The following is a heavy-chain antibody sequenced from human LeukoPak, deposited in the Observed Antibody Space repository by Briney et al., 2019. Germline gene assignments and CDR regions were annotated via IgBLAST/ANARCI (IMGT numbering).Heavy chain of an antibody. CDR3: ARGSSRWPDY. J-gene: IGHJ4*02. D-gene: IGHD4-23*01. CDR2: IYYSGYT. Sequence: SETLSLTCTVSGDSISGYYWSWIRQPSEKGLEYIGYIYYSGYTDYNPSLKDRLTISVDTSKNQFSLKLSSVTAADTAVYYCARGSSRWPDYWGQGTLVTVSS. CDR1: GDSISGYY. V-gene: IGHV4-59*08.